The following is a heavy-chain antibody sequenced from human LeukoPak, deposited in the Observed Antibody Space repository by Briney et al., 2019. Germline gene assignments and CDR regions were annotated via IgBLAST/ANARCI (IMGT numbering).Heavy chain of an antibody. CDR2: ISGSGGST. J-gene: IGHJ5*02. CDR3: AKDSGYDSSGYPFNWFDP. Sequence: GGSLRLSCATSGFTFSSYAMSWVRQAPGKGLEWVSAISGSGGSTYYADSVKGRFTISRDNSKNTLYLQMNSLRAEDTAVYYCAKDSGYDSSGYPFNWFDPWGQGTLVTVSS. V-gene: IGHV3-23*01. CDR1: GFTFSSYA. D-gene: IGHD3-22*01.